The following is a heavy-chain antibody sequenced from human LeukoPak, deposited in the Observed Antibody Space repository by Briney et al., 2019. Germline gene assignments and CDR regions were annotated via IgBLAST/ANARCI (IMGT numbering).Heavy chain of an antibody. J-gene: IGHJ3*02. CDR2: ISYDGSNK. V-gene: IGHV3-30-3*01. Sequence: PGGSLRLSCAASGFTFSSYAMHWVRQAPGKGLEWVAVISYDGSNKYYADSVKGRFTISRDNSKNTLYLQMNSLRAEDTAVYYCARGFGVVYDAIDIWGQGTMVTVSS. CDR3: ARGFGVVYDAIDI. CDR1: GFTFSSYA. D-gene: IGHD3-3*01.